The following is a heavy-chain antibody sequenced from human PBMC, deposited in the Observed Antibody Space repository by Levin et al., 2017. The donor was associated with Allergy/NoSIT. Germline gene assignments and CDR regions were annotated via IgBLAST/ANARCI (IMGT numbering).Heavy chain of an antibody. D-gene: IGHD3-3*01. CDR1: GFTFNSYA. CDR2: ISASDGTT. Sequence: GGSLRLSCAASGFTFNSYAMTWVRQAPGKGPEWVSAISASDGTTYYADSVKGRFTISRDISRSTLYLQMNSLRVDDTAEYYCAKDAYTFWSGSLDSWGQGTPVTVSS. V-gene: IGHV3-23*01. J-gene: IGHJ4*02. CDR3: AKDAYTFWSGSLDS.